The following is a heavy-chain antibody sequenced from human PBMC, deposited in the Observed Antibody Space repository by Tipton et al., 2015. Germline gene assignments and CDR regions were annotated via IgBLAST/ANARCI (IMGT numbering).Heavy chain of an antibody. CDR3: ARDGYNSNYFDY. CDR1: GGAITSDGFY. Sequence: TLSLTCTVSGGAITSDGFYWSWIRQHPGKCLEWIGYIFYTGSTYYNPSLKSRATLSVDTSKNKFSLKLSSVTAADTAVYYCARDGYNSNYFDYWGQGTLVPVSS. J-gene: IGHJ4*02. CDR2: IFYTGST. D-gene: IGHD5-24*01. V-gene: IGHV4-31*03.